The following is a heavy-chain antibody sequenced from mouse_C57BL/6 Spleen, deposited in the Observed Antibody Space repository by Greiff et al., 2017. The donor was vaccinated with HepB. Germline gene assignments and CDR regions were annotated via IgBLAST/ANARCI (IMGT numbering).Heavy chain of an antibody. J-gene: IGHJ2*01. CDR3: ARQYYFDY. CDR2: ISSGSSTI. V-gene: IGHV5-17*01. Sequence: EVKLMESGGGLVKPGGSPKLSCAASGFTFSDYGMHWVRQAPEKGLEWVAYISSGSSTIYYADTVKGRFTISRDNAKNTLFLQMTSLRSEDTAMYYCARQYYFDYWGQGTTLTVSS. CDR1: GFTFSDYG.